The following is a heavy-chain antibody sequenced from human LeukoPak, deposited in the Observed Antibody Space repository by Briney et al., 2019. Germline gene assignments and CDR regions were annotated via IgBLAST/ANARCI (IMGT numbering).Heavy chain of an antibody. CDR3: ARGYSYVSYYFDY. D-gene: IGHD5-18*01. J-gene: IGHJ4*02. CDR2: IYYSGSI. Sequence: SETLSLTCTVSGGSISSYYWSWIRQPPGKGLEWIGYIYYSGSINYNPSLKSRVTISVDTSKNQFSLKLSSVTAADTAVYYCARGYSYVSYYFDYWGQGTLVTVSP. V-gene: IGHV4-59*01. CDR1: GGSISSYY.